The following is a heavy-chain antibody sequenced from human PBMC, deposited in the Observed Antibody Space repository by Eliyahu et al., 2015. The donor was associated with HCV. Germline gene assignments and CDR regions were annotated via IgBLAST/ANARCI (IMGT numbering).Heavy chain of an antibody. D-gene: IGHD5-12*01. CDR2: XNHSGST. V-gene: IGHV4-34*01. J-gene: IGHJ4*02. Sequence: QVQLQQWGAGLLKPSETLSLTCAVYGXSFSGYYWSWXRQPPGKGXEWIGEXNHSGSTNYNPSLKSRVTISVDTSKNQFSLKLSSVTAADTAVYYCASLPVYSGYVADYWGQGTLVTVSS. CDR1: GXSFSGYY. CDR3: ASLPVYSGYVADY.